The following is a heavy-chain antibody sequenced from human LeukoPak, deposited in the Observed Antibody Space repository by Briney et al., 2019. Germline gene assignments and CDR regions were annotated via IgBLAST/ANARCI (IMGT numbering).Heavy chain of an antibody. CDR1: GYTFTGYY. Sequence: ASVKVSCKASGYTFTGYYIHWVRQAPGQGLQWIGYINPKFGATNYAQKFHGRVTITSDTSISNAYMDLSRLTSDDTALYYCVKDLSNGWYEAFDIWGRGTMVTVSS. CDR3: VKDLSNGWYEAFDI. D-gene: IGHD6-19*01. V-gene: IGHV1-2*02. J-gene: IGHJ3*02. CDR2: INPKFGAT.